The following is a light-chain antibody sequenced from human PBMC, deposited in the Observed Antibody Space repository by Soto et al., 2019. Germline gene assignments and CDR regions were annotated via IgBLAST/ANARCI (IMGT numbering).Light chain of an antibody. CDR3: CSFALRSTLI. V-gene: IGLV2-23*01. J-gene: IGLJ2*01. CDR1: SSDVGYYNL. CDR2: EGG. Sequence: QPVLTQPASVSGSPGQSITISCTGTSSDVGYYNLVSWYQQYPGKAPKLMIYEGGKRPSGVSNRFSGSKSGNTASLTISGLQAEDEADYYCCSFALRSTLIFGGGTKVTVL.